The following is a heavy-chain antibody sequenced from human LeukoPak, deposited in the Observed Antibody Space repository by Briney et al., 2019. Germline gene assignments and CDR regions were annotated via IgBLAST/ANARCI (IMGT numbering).Heavy chain of an antibody. J-gene: IGHJ4*02. Sequence: KPSETLSLTCAVYGGSFSGYYWSWIRQPPGKGLEWIGEINHSGSTNYNPSLKSRVTISVDTSKNQFSLKLSSVTAADTAVYYCARVGSGNFDYWGQGTLVTVSS. CDR3: ARVGSGNFDY. V-gene: IGHV4-34*01. CDR2: INHSGST. CDR1: GGSFSGYY. D-gene: IGHD2-15*01.